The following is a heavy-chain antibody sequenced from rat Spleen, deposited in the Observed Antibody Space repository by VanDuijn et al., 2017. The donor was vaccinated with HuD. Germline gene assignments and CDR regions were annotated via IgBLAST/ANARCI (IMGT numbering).Heavy chain of an antibody. D-gene: IGHD4-3*01. CDR1: GFTFKNYW. V-gene: IGHV5-31*01. CDR2: ITNSGGST. J-gene: IGHJ2*01. Sequence: EVQLVESGGGLVQPGRSLKLSCAASGFTFKNYWMSWIRQAPGKGLEWVASITNSGGSTYYPDSVKGRFTISRDNAQNTLYLQMNSLRSEDTATYYCTREGNSGYDYWGQGVMVTVSS. CDR3: TREGNSGYDY.